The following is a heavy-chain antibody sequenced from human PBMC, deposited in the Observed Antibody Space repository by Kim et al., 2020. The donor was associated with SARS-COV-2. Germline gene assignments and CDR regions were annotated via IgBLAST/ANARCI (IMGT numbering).Heavy chain of an antibody. J-gene: IGHJ4*02. V-gene: IGHV1-3*04. CDR1: GYTFNRYA. Sequence: ASVKVSCKASGYTFNRYAIHWVRQAPGQGLEWMGWIDTGNGNTKFSQKFQGRVTITRDTSASTGYMELGSLGSEDTAVYYCVKDVRADSSGHYYFDYWGQ. D-gene: IGHD3-22*01. CDR3: VKDVRADSSGHYYFDY. CDR2: IDTGNGNT.